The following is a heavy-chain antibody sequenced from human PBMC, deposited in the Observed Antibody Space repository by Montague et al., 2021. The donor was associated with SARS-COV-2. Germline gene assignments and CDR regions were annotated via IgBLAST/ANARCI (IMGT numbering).Heavy chain of an antibody. V-gene: IGHV3-30*04. CDR1: VFTVSYYP. D-gene: IGHD3-10*01. CDR2: DGSEV. Sequence: SLILSCAASVFTVSYYPLHLVRQAPGKGLEWVAVDGSEVQYLDSVKGRFTISRDNSKNTLFLQMNSLRPEDTALYYCARDSYGSIDYWGQGTLVTVSS. CDR3: ARDSYGSIDY. J-gene: IGHJ4*02.